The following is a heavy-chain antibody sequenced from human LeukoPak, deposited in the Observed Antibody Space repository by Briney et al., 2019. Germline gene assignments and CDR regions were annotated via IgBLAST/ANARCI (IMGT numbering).Heavy chain of an antibody. V-gene: IGHV1-18*01. CDR1: GYTFTTYG. CDR2: LNTYNGNT. CDR3: ARDLGSGPIWFDP. J-gene: IGHJ5*02. D-gene: IGHD6-19*01. Sequence: AASVKVSCKASGYTFTTYGISWVRQAPGQGREWMGWLNTYNGNTNYAQKIQGRVTMTTDTYTSTADMELRSMRADDTAVYCCARDLGSGPIWFDPWGQGTLVTVSS.